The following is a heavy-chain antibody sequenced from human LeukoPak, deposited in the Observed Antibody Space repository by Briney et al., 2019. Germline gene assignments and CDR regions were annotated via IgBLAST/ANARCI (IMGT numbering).Heavy chain of an antibody. D-gene: IGHD3-3*01. CDR1: GFTFGDYA. CDR3: AKDAYYDFWSGYYGSLFDY. CDR2: ISWNSGSI. V-gene: IGHV3-9*01. Sequence: PGGSLRLSCAASGFTFGDYAMHWVRQAPGKGLEWVSGISWNSGSIGYADSVKGRFTISRDNAKNSLYLQMNSLRAEDTALYYCAKDAYYDFWSGYYGSLFDYWGQGTLVTVSS. J-gene: IGHJ4*02.